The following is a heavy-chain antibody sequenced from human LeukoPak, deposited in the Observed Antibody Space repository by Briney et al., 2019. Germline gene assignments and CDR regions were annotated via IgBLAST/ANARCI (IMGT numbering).Heavy chain of an antibody. CDR3: ARGHYDSSGYYPFDY. D-gene: IGHD3-22*01. CDR2: IIPILGIA. Sequence: ASVKVSCKASGGTVSSYAISWVRQAPGQGLEWMGRIIPILGIANYAQKFQGRVTITADKSTSTAYMELSSLRSEDTAVYYCARGHYDSSGYYPFDYWGQGTLVTVSS. V-gene: IGHV1-69*04. CDR1: GGTVSSYA. J-gene: IGHJ4*02.